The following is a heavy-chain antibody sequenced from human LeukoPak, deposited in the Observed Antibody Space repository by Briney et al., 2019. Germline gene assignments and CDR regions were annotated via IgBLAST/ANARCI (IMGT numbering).Heavy chain of an antibody. CDR3: ARDGSLNYYDYYYFDY. J-gene: IGHJ4*02. V-gene: IGHV3-21*01. Sequence: GGSLRLSCAASGFTFSSYSMNWVRQAPGKGLVWVSSISSSSSYIYYADSVKGRFTISRDNAKNSLYLQMNSLRAEDTAVYYCARDGSLNYYDYYYFDYWGQGTLVTVSS. CDR1: GFTFSSYS. CDR2: ISSSSSYI. D-gene: IGHD3-22*01.